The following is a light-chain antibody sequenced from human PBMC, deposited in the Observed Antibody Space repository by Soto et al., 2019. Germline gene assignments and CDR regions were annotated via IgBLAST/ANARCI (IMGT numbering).Light chain of an antibody. CDR2: GAS. Sequence: EIVMTQSPATLSVSPGGRATLSCRASQSISDTFAWYQQKPGQAPRLLIYGASTRATGFPARFSGSGSGADFTLTISSLQSEDFAVYYCQQYDNWPWTFGQGTKVEIK. CDR1: QSISDT. CDR3: QQYDNWPWT. V-gene: IGKV3-15*01. J-gene: IGKJ1*01.